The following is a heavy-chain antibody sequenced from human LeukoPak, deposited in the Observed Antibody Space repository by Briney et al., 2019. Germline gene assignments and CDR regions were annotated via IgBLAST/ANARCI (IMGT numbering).Heavy chain of an antibody. V-gene: IGHV4-39*07. CDR1: GGSIRSSDDY. CDR2: IYYTGSS. CDR3: AGTYGSGSSHPYYFDY. D-gene: IGHD3-10*01. J-gene: IGHJ4*02. Sequence: PSETLSLTCSVSGGSIRSSDDYWGFVRQTPGKGLEWMGSIYYTGSSHYNPSLKSRVTISVDTSKNQFSLKLSSVTAADTAVYYCAGTYGSGSSHPYYFDYWGQGTLVTVSS.